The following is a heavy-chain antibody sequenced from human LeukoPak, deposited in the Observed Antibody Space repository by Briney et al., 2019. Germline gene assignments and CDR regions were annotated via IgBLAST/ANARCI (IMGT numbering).Heavy chain of an antibody. CDR3: AREAMYSYGNNFDY. J-gene: IGHJ4*02. V-gene: IGHV4-61*01. D-gene: IGHD5-18*01. CDR2: IYYRGST. Sequence: SETLSLTCTVSGGSVSSGSYYWSWIRQPPGKGLEWIGYIYYRGSTNYNPSLKSRVTISVDTSKNQFSLKLSPVTAADTAVYHCAREAMYSYGNNFDYWGQGTLVTVSS. CDR1: GGSVSSGSYY.